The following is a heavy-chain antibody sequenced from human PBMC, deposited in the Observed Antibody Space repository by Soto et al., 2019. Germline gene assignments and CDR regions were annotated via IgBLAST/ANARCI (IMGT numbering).Heavy chain of an antibody. CDR2: SIPMFDTA. CDR3: ASGTYYDFWSGSHYFDS. Sequence: QVQLVQSGAEVKKPGSSVKVSCKASGGTLNSYAINWVRQAPGQGLQWMGGSIPMFDTANYAQKFQGRVTITADESTSTAYMELNSLRSEDTAVYYCASGTYYDFWSGSHYFDSWGQGTLVTVSS. D-gene: IGHD3-3*01. V-gene: IGHV1-69*01. J-gene: IGHJ4*02. CDR1: GGTLNSYA.